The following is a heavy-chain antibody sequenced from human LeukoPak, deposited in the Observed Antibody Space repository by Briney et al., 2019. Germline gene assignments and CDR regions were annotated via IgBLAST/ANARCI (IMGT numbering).Heavy chain of an antibody. Sequence: GGSLRLSCAASGFTFSSYWMSWVRQAPGKGLEWVANIKQDGSEKYYADSVKGRFTISRDNSKNSLYLQMNSLRTEDTALYYCAKGWGSYGDYERESFDYWGQGTLVTVSS. D-gene: IGHD4-17*01. V-gene: IGHV3-7*03. J-gene: IGHJ4*02. CDR2: IKQDGSEK. CDR1: GFTFSSYW. CDR3: AKGWGSYGDYERESFDY.